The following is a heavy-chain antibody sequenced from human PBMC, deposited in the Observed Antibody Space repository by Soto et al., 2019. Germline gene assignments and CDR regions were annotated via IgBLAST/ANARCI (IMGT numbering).Heavy chain of an antibody. D-gene: IGHD2-2*01. Sequence: QVQLQESGPRLVKPSETLSLTCIVSGGSISNYYWSWIRQPPGKGLEWIGYIYYSGSTNYNPSLQSRVTISVDTSKNQFSLKLSSVPAADTAVYYCARAVLPATAPFDYWGQGTRVTVSS. CDR1: GGSISNYY. V-gene: IGHV4-59*01. CDR3: ARAVLPATAPFDY. CDR2: IYYSGST. J-gene: IGHJ4*02.